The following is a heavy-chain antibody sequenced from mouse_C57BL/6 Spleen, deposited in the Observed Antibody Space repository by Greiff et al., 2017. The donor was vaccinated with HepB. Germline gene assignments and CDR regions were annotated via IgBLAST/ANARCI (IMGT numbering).Heavy chain of an antibody. D-gene: IGHD2-5*01. J-gene: IGHJ3*01. Sequence: EVQGVESGGGLVKPGGSLKLSCAASGFTFSDYGMHWVRQAPEKGLEWVAYISSGSSTIYYADTVKGRFTISRDNAKNTLFLQMTSLRSEDTAMYYCARPYYSNYFWFAYWGQGTLVTVSA. CDR1: GFTFSDYG. CDR3: ARPYYSNYFWFAY. CDR2: ISSGSSTI. V-gene: IGHV5-17*01.